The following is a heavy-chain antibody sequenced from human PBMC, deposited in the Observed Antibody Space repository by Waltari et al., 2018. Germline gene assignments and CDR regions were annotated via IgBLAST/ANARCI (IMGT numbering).Heavy chain of an antibody. J-gene: IGHJ6*03. Sequence: VQLVQSGAEVKKPGASVKVSCKVSGYTLTELSMHWVRQAPGKGLEWVSAISGSGGSTYYADSVKGRFTISRDNSKNTLYLQMNSLRAEDTAVYYCAKDYNYYDFWSGEEYYYYMDVWGKGTTVTVSS. D-gene: IGHD3-3*01. CDR1: GYTLTELS. CDR2: ISGSGGST. CDR3: AKDYNYYDFWSGEEYYYYMDV. V-gene: IGHV3-23*04.